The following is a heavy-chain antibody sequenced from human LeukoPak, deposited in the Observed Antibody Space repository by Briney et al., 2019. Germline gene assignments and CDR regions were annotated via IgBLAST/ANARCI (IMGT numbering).Heavy chain of an antibody. J-gene: IGHJ4*02. CDR3: ARGLGYCSSTSCYYSCFDY. V-gene: IGHV3-30-3*01. Sequence: GRSLRLSCAASGFTFSSYAMHWVRQAPGKGLEWVAVISYDGSNKYYADSVKGRFTISRDNSKNTLYLQMNSLRAEDTAVYYCARGLGYCSSTSCYYSCFDYWGQGTLVTVSS. D-gene: IGHD2-2*01. CDR1: GFTFSSYA. CDR2: ISYDGSNK.